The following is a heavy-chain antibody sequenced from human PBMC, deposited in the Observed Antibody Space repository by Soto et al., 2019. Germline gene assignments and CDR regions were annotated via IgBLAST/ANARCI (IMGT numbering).Heavy chain of an antibody. Sequence: EVQLLESGGGLVQPGGSLRLSCAASGITISNYPMSWFRQAPGKGLDWVSGLSGSGDRTYYADSAKGRFTLSKDIYRNSLSLQLDRLGVEDTAVYFCVKDDGGYPSTAPHWGQGTLVPVSS. CDR3: VKDDGGYPSTAPH. V-gene: IGHV3-23*01. CDR2: LSGSGDRT. CDR1: GITISNYP. J-gene: IGHJ4*02. D-gene: IGHD3-22*01.